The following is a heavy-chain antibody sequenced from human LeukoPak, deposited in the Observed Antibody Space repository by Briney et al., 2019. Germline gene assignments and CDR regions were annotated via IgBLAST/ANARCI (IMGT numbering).Heavy chain of an antibody. Sequence: KSGGSLRLSCAASGFTFSSYSMNWVRQAPGKGLEWVSSISSSGSYIYYADSLKGRFTISRDNAKNSLYLQMNSLRVEDTAVYYCAREGIAAAGTFDYWGQGTLVTVSS. D-gene: IGHD6-13*01. V-gene: IGHV3-21*01. CDR2: ISSSGSYI. J-gene: IGHJ4*02. CDR1: GFTFSSYS. CDR3: AREGIAAAGTFDY.